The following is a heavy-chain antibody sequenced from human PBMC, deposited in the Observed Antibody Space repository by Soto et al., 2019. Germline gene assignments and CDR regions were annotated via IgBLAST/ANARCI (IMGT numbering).Heavy chain of an antibody. CDR1: GFTFSSYG. V-gene: IGHV3-33*01. Sequence: PGGSLRLSCAASGFTFSSYGMHWVRQAPGKGLEWVAVIWYDGSNKYYADSVKGRFTISRDNAKNSLYLEMNSLRAEDTAVYYCARESEDLTSNFDYWGQGTLVTVS. CDR3: ARESEDLTSNFDY. CDR2: IWYDGSNK. J-gene: IGHJ4*02.